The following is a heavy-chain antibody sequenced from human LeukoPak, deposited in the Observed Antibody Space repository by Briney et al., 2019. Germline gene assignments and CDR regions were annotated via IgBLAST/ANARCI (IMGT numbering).Heavy chain of an antibody. Sequence: GGSLRLSCAASGFTFSSSWMSWVRQAPGKGLEWVANIKQDGSEKYYVDSVRGRFTISRDNAKHSLYLQMNSLRAEDTAVYYCARQISSFGVITYYFDYWGQGTLVTVSS. CDR3: ARQISSFGVITYYFDY. CDR1: GFTFSSSW. J-gene: IGHJ4*02. CDR2: IKQDGSEK. D-gene: IGHD3-3*01. V-gene: IGHV3-7*01.